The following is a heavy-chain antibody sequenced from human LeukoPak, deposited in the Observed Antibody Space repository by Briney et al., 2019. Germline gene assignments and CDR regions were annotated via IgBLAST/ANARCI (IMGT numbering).Heavy chain of an antibody. Sequence: GGSLRLSCSASGFTFTKYAMLWARQAPGKGLEYVSGISSNGGSTYYADSVEGRFTVSRDSSKNTLYLQMSSLRAEDTAVYYCVKGGSSGWYYFDYWGQGTLVTVSS. D-gene: IGHD6-19*01. CDR1: GFTFTKYA. CDR2: ISSNGGST. CDR3: VKGGSSGWYYFDY. V-gene: IGHV3-64D*06. J-gene: IGHJ4*02.